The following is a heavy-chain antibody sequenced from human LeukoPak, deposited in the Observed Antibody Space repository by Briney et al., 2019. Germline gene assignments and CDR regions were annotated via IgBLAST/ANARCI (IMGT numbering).Heavy chain of an antibody. V-gene: IGHV3-23*01. Sequence: GGSLRLSCAASGFTLRSYDMSWVRQAPGKGLEWVAATSGSGVNSYYADSVRGRFTISRDNSQNTPYLQMDSLRAEDTALYYCAKEYSGYDFDYWGQGTLVTVSS. J-gene: IGHJ4*02. CDR3: AKEYSGYDFDY. CDR2: TSGSGVNS. CDR1: GFTLRSYD. D-gene: IGHD5-12*01.